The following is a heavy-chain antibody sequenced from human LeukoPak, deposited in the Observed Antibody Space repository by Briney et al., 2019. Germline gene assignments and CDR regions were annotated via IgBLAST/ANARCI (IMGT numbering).Heavy chain of an antibody. CDR2: IWNDGSKK. J-gene: IGHJ4*02. CDR1: GFTFSSYG. CDR3: AKAGNYDILTGYYMFWYFDY. D-gene: IGHD3-9*01. Sequence: PGGSLRLSCAASGFTFSSYGMHWVRQAPGKGQEWMAFIWNDGSKKYYADSVKGRFTISRDNSKNTLYLQMNSLRAEDTAVYYCAKAGNYDILTGYYMFWYFDYWGQGTLVTVSS. V-gene: IGHV3-30*02.